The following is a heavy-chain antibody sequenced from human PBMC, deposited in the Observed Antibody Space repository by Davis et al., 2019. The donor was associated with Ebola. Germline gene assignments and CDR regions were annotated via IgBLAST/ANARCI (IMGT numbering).Heavy chain of an antibody. CDR2: INHSGST. Sequence: SETLSLTCAVYGGSFSGYYWSWIRQPPGKGLEWIGEINHSGSTNYNPSLKSRVTISVDTSKNQFSLKLSSVTAADTAVYYCARVNRYHYYGMDVWGQGTTVTVSS. CDR3: ARVNRYHYYGMDV. J-gene: IGHJ6*02. D-gene: IGHD1-14*01. V-gene: IGHV4-34*01. CDR1: GGSFSGYY.